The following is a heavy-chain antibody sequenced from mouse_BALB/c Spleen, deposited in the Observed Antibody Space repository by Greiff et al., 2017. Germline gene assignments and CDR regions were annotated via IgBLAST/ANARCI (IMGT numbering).Heavy chain of an antibody. CDR3: TRDRGDGNFYAMDY. D-gene: IGHD2-1*01. V-gene: IGHV5-6-4*01. Sequence: EVKLMESGGGLVKPGGSLKLSCAASGFTFSSYTMSWVRQTPEKRLEWVATISSGGSYTYYPDSVKGRFTISRDNAKNTLYLQMSSLKSEDTAMYYCTRDRGDGNFYAMDYWGQGTSVTVSS. CDR2: ISSGGSYT. J-gene: IGHJ4*01. CDR1: GFTFSSYT.